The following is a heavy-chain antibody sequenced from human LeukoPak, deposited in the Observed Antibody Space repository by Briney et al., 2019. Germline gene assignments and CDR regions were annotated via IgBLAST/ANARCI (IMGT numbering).Heavy chain of an antibody. CDR3: ARASPRTTGTLFDP. J-gene: IGHJ5*02. CDR1: GGSFSGHY. CDR2: INHSGST. Sequence: PSETLSLTCAVYGGSFSGHYWSWVRQSPEKGLEWIGEINHSGSTNYNPSLKSRVTISVDTSKNQFSLKLSSVTAADTAVYYCARASPRTTGTLFDPWGQGTLVTVSS. V-gene: IGHV4-34*01. D-gene: IGHD1-1*01.